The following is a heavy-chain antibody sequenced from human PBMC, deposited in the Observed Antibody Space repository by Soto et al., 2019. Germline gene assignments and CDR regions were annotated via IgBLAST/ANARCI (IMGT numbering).Heavy chain of an antibody. D-gene: IGHD1-20*01. Sequence: SETLSLTCTVSGGSISSYYWSWLRQPPGKGLEWIGYIYYSGITNYNHSLKSRVTISVDTSKNQFSLKLSSVTAADTAVYYCARYKSNYYYGMDVWGQGTTVTVSS. CDR1: GGSISSYY. V-gene: IGHV4-59*01. J-gene: IGHJ6*02. CDR2: IYYSGIT. CDR3: ARYKSNYYYGMDV.